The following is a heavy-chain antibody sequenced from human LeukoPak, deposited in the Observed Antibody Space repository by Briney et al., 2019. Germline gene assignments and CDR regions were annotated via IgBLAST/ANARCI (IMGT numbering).Heavy chain of an antibody. CDR3: AREGLRFGPSGYYYYGMDV. CDR2: INWNGGST. CDR1: GFTLDDYG. V-gene: IGHV3-20*04. D-gene: IGHD3-10*01. Sequence: GGSLRLSCAASGFTLDDYGMSCDRQAPGKGLEWVSGINWNGGSTGYADSVKGQFTISRDNAKNSLYLQRNSLRAEDTALYYCAREGLRFGPSGYYYYGMDVWGQGTTVTVSS. J-gene: IGHJ6*02.